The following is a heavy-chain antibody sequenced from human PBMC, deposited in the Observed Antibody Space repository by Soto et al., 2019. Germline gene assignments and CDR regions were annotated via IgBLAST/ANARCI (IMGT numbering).Heavy chain of an antibody. D-gene: IGHD6-13*01. J-gene: IGHJ3*02. CDR2: ISGSGGST. CDR1: GFTFSSYA. V-gene: IGHV3-23*01. CDR3: ARDIPTGLRIAAAGTAFDI. Sequence: GGSLRLSCAASGFTFSSYAMSWVRQAPGKGLEWVSAISGSGGSTYYADSVKGRFTISRDNSKNTLYLQMNSLRAEDTAVYYCARDIPTGLRIAAAGTAFDIWGQGTMVTVSS.